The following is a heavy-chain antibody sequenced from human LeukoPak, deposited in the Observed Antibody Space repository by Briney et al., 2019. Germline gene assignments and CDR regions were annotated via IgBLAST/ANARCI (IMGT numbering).Heavy chain of an antibody. V-gene: IGHV4-4*07. CDR3: ARGIYCSITTCYYYYYYMDV. Sequence: KPSETLPLTCSVSGGPLSAHYWSWIRQPAGKGLEWIGRISTSGRTNYNPSLKSRVTMSLDTSKNQFSLKLSSVTAADTAVYYCARGIYCSITTCYYYYYYMDVWGKGTTVTVSS. CDR2: ISTSGRT. J-gene: IGHJ6*03. D-gene: IGHD2-2*01. CDR1: GGPLSAHY.